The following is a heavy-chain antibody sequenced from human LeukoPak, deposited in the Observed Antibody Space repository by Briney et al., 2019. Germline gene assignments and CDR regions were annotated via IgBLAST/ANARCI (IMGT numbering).Heavy chain of an antibody. CDR1: GGTFNRYA. D-gene: IGHD4-17*01. J-gene: IGHJ5*02. CDR3: TSGKYGLRGWFDP. V-gene: IGHV1-69*05. CDR2: ITPIFGTA. Sequence: SVKVSCKASGGTFNRYAVTWVRQAPGQGLEWMGGITPIFGTANYAQKFQGRVTITTDESTDTAYMELTSLTSEDTAVYYCTSGKYGLRGWFDPWGQGTLVTVSP.